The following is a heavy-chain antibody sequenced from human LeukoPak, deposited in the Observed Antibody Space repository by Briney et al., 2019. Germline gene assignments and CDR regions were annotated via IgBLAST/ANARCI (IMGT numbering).Heavy chain of an antibody. V-gene: IGHV4-30-2*01. CDR1: GGSISSGGYS. J-gene: IGHJ4*02. Sequence: PSETLSLTCAVSGGSISSGGYSWSWIRQPPGKGLEWIGYIYHSGSTYYNPSPKSRVTISVDRSKNQFSLKLSSVTAADTAVYYCARALIEYYGSGSYYDYWGQGTLVTVSS. CDR3: ARALIEYYGSGSYYDY. D-gene: IGHD3-10*01. CDR2: IYHSGST.